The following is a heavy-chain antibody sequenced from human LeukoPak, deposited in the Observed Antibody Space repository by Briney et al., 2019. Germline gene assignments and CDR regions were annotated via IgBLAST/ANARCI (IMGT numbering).Heavy chain of an antibody. CDR1: GFTFSSYS. CDR2: ISSSSSYI. Sequence: GGSLRLSCAASGFTFSSYSMNWVRQAPGKGLEWVSSISSSSSYIYHADSVKGRFTISRDNAKNSLYLQMNSLRAEDTAVYYCARDLIADDQLPGWFDPWGQGTLVTVSS. CDR3: ARDLIADDQLPGWFDP. V-gene: IGHV3-21*01. D-gene: IGHD1-1*01. J-gene: IGHJ5*02.